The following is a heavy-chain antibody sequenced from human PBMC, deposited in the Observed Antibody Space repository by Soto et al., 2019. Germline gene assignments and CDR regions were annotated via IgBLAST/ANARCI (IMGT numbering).Heavy chain of an antibody. CDR3: ARGGYYDNVWGKLSHYGLDV. D-gene: IGHD3-16*01. Sequence: QVQLVQSASEVMKPGASVKVSCKASGYTFIRYGITWVRQAPGQRLEWMGWISPYNDQTIYAQKLQGRVTMTADTSTRTVYMQLRSLKSDDTAVYYCARGGYYDNVWGKLSHYGLDVWDQGTSVTVSS. CDR1: GYTFIRYG. CDR2: ISPYNDQT. V-gene: IGHV1-18*01. J-gene: IGHJ6*02.